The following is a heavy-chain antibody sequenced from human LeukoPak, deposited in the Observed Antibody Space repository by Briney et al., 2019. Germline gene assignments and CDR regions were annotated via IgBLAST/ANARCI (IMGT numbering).Heavy chain of an antibody. Sequence: GGSLRLSCAASGLTVSSNYMSWVRQAPGKGLECVSVIYSGGSTYYADSVKGRFTISRGTSNNTLYLQMNSLRAEDTAVYYCARDPSPARAYNYGDRLGYFDYWGQGTLVTVSS. J-gene: IGHJ4*02. CDR3: ARDPSPARAYNYGDRLGYFDY. CDR2: IYSGGST. D-gene: IGHD5-18*01. CDR1: GLTVSSNY. V-gene: IGHV3-53*01.